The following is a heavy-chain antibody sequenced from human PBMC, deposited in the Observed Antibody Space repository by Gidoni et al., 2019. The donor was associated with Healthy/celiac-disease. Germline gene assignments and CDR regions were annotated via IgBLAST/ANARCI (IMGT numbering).Heavy chain of an antibody. CDR1: GFTFSNAW. D-gene: IGHD6-13*01. CDR3: TTEGSIAAAWGPFDY. V-gene: IGHV3-15*01. CDR2: IKSTTDCGTT. J-gene: IGHJ4*02. Sequence: EVQLVESGGGLVKPGGSLRLSCAASGFTFSNAWMSWVRQAPGKGLEWVGRIKSTTDCGTTDYAAPVKGRFTISRDDSKNTLYLQMNSLKTEDTAVYYCTTEGSIAAAWGPFDYWGQGTLVTVSS.